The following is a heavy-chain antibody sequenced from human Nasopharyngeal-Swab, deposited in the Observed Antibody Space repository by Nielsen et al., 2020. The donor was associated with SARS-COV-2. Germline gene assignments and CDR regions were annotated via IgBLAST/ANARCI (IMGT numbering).Heavy chain of an antibody. J-gene: IGHJ4*02. CDR3: ARSIVPGYSSSWAPGIFDY. CDR2: IIPIFGTA. CDR1: GGTFSSYA. Sequence: SVKVSCKASGGTFSSYAISWVRQAPGQGLEWMGGIIPIFGTANYAQKFQGRVTITADESTSTAYMELSSLRSEDTAVYYCARSIVPGYSSSWAPGIFDYWGQGTLVTASS. V-gene: IGHV1-69*13. D-gene: IGHD6-13*01.